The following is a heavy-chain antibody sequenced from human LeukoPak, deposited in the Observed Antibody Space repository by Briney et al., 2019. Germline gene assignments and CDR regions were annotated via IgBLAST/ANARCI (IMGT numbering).Heavy chain of an antibody. CDR1: GFTFDDYA. Sequence: SLRLSCAASGFTFDDYAMHWVRQAPGKGLEWVSGISWNSGSIGYADSVKGRFTISRDNAKNSLYLQMNSLTAEDTALYYCAKGGNMVRGVTIRPYYFDYWGQGTLVTVSS. V-gene: IGHV3-9*01. J-gene: IGHJ4*02. D-gene: IGHD3-10*01. CDR3: AKGGNMVRGVTIRPYYFDY. CDR2: ISWNSGSI.